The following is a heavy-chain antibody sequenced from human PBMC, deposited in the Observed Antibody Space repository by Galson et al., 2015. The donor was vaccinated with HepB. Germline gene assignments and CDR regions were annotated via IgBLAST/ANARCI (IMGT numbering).Heavy chain of an antibody. CDR1: GFSLSTIGVG. J-gene: IGHJ3*02. D-gene: IGHD6-6*01. Sequence: PALVKPTQTLTLTCTFSGFSLSTIGVGVGWIRQPPGKALEWLVVIYWDDDKRYSPSLKSRLTFTKDTSKNQVVLTMTNMDPVDTGTYYCARSVVAAPVFGALDIWGQGTIVTVSS. CDR3: ARSVVAAPVFGALDI. V-gene: IGHV2-5*02. CDR2: IYWDDDK.